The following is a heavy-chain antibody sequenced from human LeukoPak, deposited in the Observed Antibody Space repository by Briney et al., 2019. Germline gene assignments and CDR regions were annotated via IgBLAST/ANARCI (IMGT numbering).Heavy chain of an antibody. V-gene: IGHV3-21*01. CDR3: ARTAKDIVIVPASYYMDV. Sequence: GGSLRLSCAASGFTFTNYGMNWVRQPPGKGLEWVSSISRSGTSIDYADSVKGRFTVSRDSATNSLYLQMNSLRAEDTAVYYCARTAKDIVIVPASYYMDVWGKGTTVTVSS. CDR2: ISRSGTSI. CDR1: GFTFTNYG. D-gene: IGHD2-2*01. J-gene: IGHJ6*03.